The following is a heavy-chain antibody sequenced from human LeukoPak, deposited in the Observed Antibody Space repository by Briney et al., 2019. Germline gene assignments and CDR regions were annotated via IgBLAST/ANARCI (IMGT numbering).Heavy chain of an antibody. CDR1: GGSFSGYY. CDR3: ARGRGTRKIYNWFDP. CDR2: INHSGST. J-gene: IGHJ5*02. D-gene: IGHD2-2*01. Sequence: SETLSLTCAVYGGSFSGYYWSWIRQPPGKGLEWIGEINHSGSTNYNPSLKSRVTISVDTSKNQFSLKLGSVTAADTAVYYCARGRGTRKIYNWFDPWGQGTLVTVSS. V-gene: IGHV4-34*01.